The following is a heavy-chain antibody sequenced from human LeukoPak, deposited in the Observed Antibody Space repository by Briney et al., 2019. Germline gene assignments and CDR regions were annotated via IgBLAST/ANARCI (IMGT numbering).Heavy chain of an antibody. J-gene: IGHJ5*02. CDR3: ARAHRPNYGYYCDYVGGEDWFDP. CDR1: GYTFTGYY. Sequence: ASVTVSCKASGYTFTGYYMHWVRQAPGQGLEWMGWVNPNSGGTNYAQKFQGRVTMTRDTSISTAYMELSRLRSDDTAVYYCARAHRPNYGYYCDYVGGEDWFDPWGQGTLVSVSS. CDR2: VNPNSGGT. V-gene: IGHV1-2*02. D-gene: IGHD4-17*01.